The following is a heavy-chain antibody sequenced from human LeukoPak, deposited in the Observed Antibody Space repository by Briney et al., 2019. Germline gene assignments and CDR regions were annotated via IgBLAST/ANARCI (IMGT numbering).Heavy chain of an antibody. J-gene: IGHJ4*02. CDR2: IKSKTDGGTT. V-gene: IGHV3-15*07. Sequence: GGSLRLSCAASGFTFNNAWMNWVRQAPGKGLEWVGRIKSKTDGGTTDYAAPVTGRFTISRDDSRNTLYLQMNSLKTEDTAVYYCTTNPPVRWGASSEPPNYWGQGTLVTVSS. D-gene: IGHD2-15*01. CDR1: GFTFNNAW. CDR3: TTNPPVRWGASSEPPNY.